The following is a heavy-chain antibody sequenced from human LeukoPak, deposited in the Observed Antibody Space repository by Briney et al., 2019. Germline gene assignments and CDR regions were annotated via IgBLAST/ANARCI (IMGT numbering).Heavy chain of an antibody. D-gene: IGHD3-10*02. V-gene: IGHV3-7*01. CDR3: AELGITMIGGV. CDR2: IKQDGSEK. J-gene: IGHJ6*04. Sequence: GGSLRLSCAASGFTFSSYWMSSVRQAPDKGLEWVANIKQDGSEKYYVDSVKGRFIISRDNAKNSLYLQMNSLRAEDTAVYYCAELGITMIGGVWGKGTTVTISS. CDR1: GFTFSSYW.